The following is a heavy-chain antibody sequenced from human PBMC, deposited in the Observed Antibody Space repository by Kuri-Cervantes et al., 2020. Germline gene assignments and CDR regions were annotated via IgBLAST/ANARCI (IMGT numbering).Heavy chain of an antibody. CDR1: GGSFSGYY. Sequence: GSLRLSCAVYGGSFSGYYWSWIRQPPGKGLEWIGEINHSGSTNYNPSLKSRVTISADTSKNQFSLKLSSVTAADTAVYYYARGAFGDPYTSGWQDWGQGTLVTVSS. V-gene: IGHV4-34*01. D-gene: IGHD6-19*01. J-gene: IGHJ4*02. CDR2: INHSGST. CDR3: ARGAFGDPYTSGWQD.